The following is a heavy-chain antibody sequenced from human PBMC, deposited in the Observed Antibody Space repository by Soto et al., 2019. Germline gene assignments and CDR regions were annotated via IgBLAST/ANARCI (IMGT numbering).Heavy chain of an antibody. J-gene: IGHJ5*02. D-gene: IGHD6-13*01. V-gene: IGHV3-23*01. Sequence: GGSLRLSCAASGFTFSSYAMSWVRQAPGKGLEWVSAISGSGGSTYYADSVKGRFTISRDNSKNTLYLQMNSLRAEDTAVYYCATRPRPGYSSSWYDTSWFDPWGQGTLVTVSS. CDR2: ISGSGGST. CDR3: ATRPRPGYSSSWYDTSWFDP. CDR1: GFTFSSYA.